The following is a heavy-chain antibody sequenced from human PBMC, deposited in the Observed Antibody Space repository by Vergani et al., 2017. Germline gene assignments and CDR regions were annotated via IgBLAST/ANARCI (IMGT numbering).Heavy chain of an antibody. CDR2: IRNKANDYTT. CDR3: VRVKGSNWNDHLYDI. CDR1: GFTFSACP. D-gene: IGHD1-1*01. V-gene: IGHV3-72*01. J-gene: IGHJ3*02. Sequence: EVQLLQSGGGVIQPGGSVRLSCAASGFTFSACPMTWVRQAPGKGLEWVGRIRNKANDYTTQYAASVKGRFTISRDDSKSYLYLQMNSLQTEDTALYYCVRVKGSNWNDHLYDIWGQGTLVTVSS.